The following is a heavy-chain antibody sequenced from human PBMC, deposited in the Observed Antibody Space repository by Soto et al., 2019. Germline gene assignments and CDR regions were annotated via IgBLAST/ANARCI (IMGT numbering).Heavy chain of an antibody. J-gene: IGHJ1*01. CDR3: ARETGENWTYEAH. V-gene: IGHV4-4*07. D-gene: IGHD1-7*01. Sequence: QVQQQASGPGLVKPSDTLSLTGTVSGAYISDFSWSWIRQPAGKGLEWIGRITSNGNTQKNPSFKRRVTMSIDTSRNHYSLNLQSATAADTALYYCARETGENWTYEAHWGTGTLVTVSS. CDR2: ITSNGNT. CDR1: GAYISDFS.